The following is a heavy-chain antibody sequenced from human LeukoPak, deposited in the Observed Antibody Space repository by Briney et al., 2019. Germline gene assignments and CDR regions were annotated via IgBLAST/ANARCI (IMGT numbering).Heavy chain of an antibody. CDR1: GFTFSGSA. Sequence: GGSLRLACAASGFTFSGSAMSWVRQAPGEGLEWVSLISYSGANSYYTDSVRGRFTISRDNSKDTLFLQMNSLGDEDTAVYYCARDSSGWYDHWGHGTLVTVSS. CDR3: ARDSSGWYDH. J-gene: IGHJ5*02. CDR2: ISYSGANS. D-gene: IGHD6-19*01. V-gene: IGHV3-23*01.